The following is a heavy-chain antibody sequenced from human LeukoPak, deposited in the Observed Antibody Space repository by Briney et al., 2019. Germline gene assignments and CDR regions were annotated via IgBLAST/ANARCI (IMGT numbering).Heavy chain of an antibody. CDR3: ARLVAAAGSNWDY. J-gene: IGHJ4*02. V-gene: IGHV5-51*01. Sequence: GESLQISCKGSGYSFTSYWIGWVRQMPGKGLEWMGIIYPGDSDTRYSPSFQGQVTISADKSITTAYLQWSSLKASDTAIYYCARLVAAAGSNWDYWGQGTLVTVSS. D-gene: IGHD6-13*01. CDR2: IYPGDSDT. CDR1: GYSFTSYW.